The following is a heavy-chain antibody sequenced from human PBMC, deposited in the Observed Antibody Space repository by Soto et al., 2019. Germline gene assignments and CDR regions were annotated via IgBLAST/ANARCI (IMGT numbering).Heavy chain of an antibody. Sequence: QVQLVQSGAEVKKPGASVKVSCKASGYTFTGYYMHWVRQAPGQGLEWMGCINANSGGTNYAQKFQCSVTMTRDTSISTAYMELSRLRSDDTAVDYCASVYCGNSNLDYWVQGTLVTVSS. CDR1: GYTFTGYY. J-gene: IGHJ4*02. D-gene: IGHD2-21*01. CDR3: ASVYCGNSNLDY. V-gene: IGHV1-2*02. CDR2: INANSGGT.